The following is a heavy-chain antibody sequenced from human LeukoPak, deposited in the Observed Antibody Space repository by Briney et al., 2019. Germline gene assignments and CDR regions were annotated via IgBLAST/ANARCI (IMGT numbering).Heavy chain of an antibody. J-gene: IGHJ6*02. CDR2: INEDGSTT. CDR1: GFTFSSNW. Sequence: GGSLRLSCAASGFTFSSNWMHWVRQAPGEGLVWVSRINEDGSTTNYADSVKGRSTIFRDNAKNTLYLQMNSLRAEDTAVYYCARSRRDGSELYYYGMDVWGQGTTVTVSS. V-gene: IGHV3-74*01. CDR3: ARSRRDGSELYYYGMDV. D-gene: IGHD5-24*01.